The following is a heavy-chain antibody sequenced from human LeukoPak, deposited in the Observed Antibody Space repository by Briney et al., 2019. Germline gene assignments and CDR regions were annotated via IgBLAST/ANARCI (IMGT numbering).Heavy chain of an antibody. V-gene: IGHV1-2*02. J-gene: IGHJ6*03. CDR3: ARDSDRGSGWYVVYYYMDV. CDR2: INPSSGGT. D-gene: IGHD6-19*01. Sequence: GASVKVSCKASGYTFTGYYMHWVRQAPGQGLEWMGWINPSSGGTNYAQKFQGRVTMTRDTSISTAYMELSRLRSDDTAVYYCARDSDRGSGWYVVYYYMDVWGKGTTVTVSS. CDR1: GYTFTGYY.